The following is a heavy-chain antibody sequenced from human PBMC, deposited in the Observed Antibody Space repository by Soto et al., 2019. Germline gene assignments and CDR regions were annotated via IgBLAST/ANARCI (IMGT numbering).Heavy chain of an antibody. CDR2: INHSGST. J-gene: IGHJ6*03. D-gene: IGHD3-10*02. CDR1: GGSFSGYY. CDR3: ARDVRVTTTDRRYYYYYYYMDV. Sequence: SETLSLTCAVYGGSFSGYYWSWIRQPPGKGLEWIGEINHSGSTNYNPSLKSRVTISVDTSKNQFSLKLSSVTAADTAVYYCARDVRVTTTDRRYYYYYYYMDVWGKGTTVTVSS. V-gene: IGHV4-34*01.